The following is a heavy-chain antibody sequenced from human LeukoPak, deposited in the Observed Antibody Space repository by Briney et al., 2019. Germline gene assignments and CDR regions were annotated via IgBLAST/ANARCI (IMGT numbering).Heavy chain of an antibody. CDR1: GGTFSSYA. CDR2: IIPIFGTA. Sequence: ASVKVSCKASGGTFSSYAISWVRQAPGQGLEWMGGIIPIFGTANYAQKFQGRVTITADESTSTAYMELSSLRSEDTAVYYCARGGYGSGSYWRPWFDPWGQGTLVTVSS. CDR3: ARGGYGSGSYWRPWFDP. V-gene: IGHV1-69*13. D-gene: IGHD3-10*01. J-gene: IGHJ5*02.